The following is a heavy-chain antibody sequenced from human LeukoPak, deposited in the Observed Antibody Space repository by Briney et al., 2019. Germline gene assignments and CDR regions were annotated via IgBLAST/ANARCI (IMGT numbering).Heavy chain of an antibody. CDR1: GYSFTNYW. Sequence: GESLQISCQGSGYSFTNYWIGWVRQMPGKGLEWMGIIYPGDSDTRYSPSFQGQVTISADKSISTAYLQWSSLKASDTAMYYCARQTTGYSSPDAFDIWGQGTMVTVSS. D-gene: IGHD6-13*01. V-gene: IGHV5-51*01. CDR3: ARQTTGYSSPDAFDI. J-gene: IGHJ3*02. CDR2: IYPGDSDT.